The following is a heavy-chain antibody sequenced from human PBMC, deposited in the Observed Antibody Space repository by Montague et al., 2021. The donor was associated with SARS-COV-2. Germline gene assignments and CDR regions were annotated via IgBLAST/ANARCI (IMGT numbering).Heavy chain of an antibody. Sequence: SLRLSCAASGFTFSSFSMNWVRQAPGKGLEWVSSISSSSIYIYYADSVKGRFTISRDNAKKSLYLQMNSLRAEDTAVYYCAGAQGDYVGERTTYYYYGMDVWGQGTTVTVSS. CDR3: AGAQGDYVGERTTYYYYGMDV. J-gene: IGHJ6*02. V-gene: IGHV3-21*01. CDR1: GFTFSSFS. D-gene: IGHD1-14*01. CDR2: ISSSSIYI.